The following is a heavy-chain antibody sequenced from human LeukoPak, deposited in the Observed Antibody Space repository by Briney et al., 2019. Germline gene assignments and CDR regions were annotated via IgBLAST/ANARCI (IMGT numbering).Heavy chain of an antibody. V-gene: IGHV3-7*01. CDR1: GFTFSSYW. J-gene: IGHJ4*02. D-gene: IGHD3-3*01. CDR3: ASNDFWSGYRRYFDY. Sequence: GGSLRLSCAASGFTFSSYWMSWVRQAPGKGLEWVANIKQDGSEKYYVDSVKGRFTISRDNAKNSLYLQMNSLRAEDTAVYYCASNDFWSGYRRYFDYWGQGTLVTVPS. CDR2: IKQDGSEK.